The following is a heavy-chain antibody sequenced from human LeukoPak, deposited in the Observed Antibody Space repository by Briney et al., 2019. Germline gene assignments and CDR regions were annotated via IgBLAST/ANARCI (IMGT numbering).Heavy chain of an antibody. CDR2: IRYDASNS. CDR1: GLTFSSSS. V-gene: IGHV3-30*02. D-gene: IGHD1-26*01. CDR3: ATETRGSYSEY. J-gene: IGHJ4*02. Sequence: GGSLRLSCAASGLTFSSSSMNWVRQAPGKGLEWVAFIRYDASNSYYADSVKGRFTISRDNSKNTLYLQLNSLRAEDTAVYYCATETRGSYSEYWGQGTLVTVSS.